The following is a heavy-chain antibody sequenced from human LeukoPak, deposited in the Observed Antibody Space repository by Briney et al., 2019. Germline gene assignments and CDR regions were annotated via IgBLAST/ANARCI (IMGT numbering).Heavy chain of an antibody. CDR2: ISGSGSRT. CDR3: TKRADNTGNTPLDS. V-gene: IGHV3-23*01. D-gene: IGHD3-22*01. Sequence: GGSRILSCAASGFTFSSYAINWVRQAPGKGLEWVSGISGSGSRTYYADSVKGRFTISRDNSKNTLFLQMNSLRAGDTAVYYCTKRADNTGNTPLDSWGQGNLVPVSS. CDR1: GFTFSSYA. J-gene: IGHJ4*02.